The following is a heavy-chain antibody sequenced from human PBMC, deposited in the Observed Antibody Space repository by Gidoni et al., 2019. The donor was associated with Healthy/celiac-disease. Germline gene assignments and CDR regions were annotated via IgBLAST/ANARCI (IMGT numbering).Heavy chain of an antibody. J-gene: IGHJ4*02. D-gene: IGHD3-22*01. CDR3: AKDWGGGDSSGFDY. Sequence: EVQLVESGGGLVQPGRSLRLSCAASGFTFDDYAMHWVRQAPGKGLEWVSGISWNSGSIGYADSVKGRFTNAKNSLYLQMNSLRAEDTALYYCAKDWGGGDSSGFDYWGQGTLVTVSS. CDR1: GFTFDDYA. CDR2: ISWNSGSI. V-gene: IGHV3-9*01.